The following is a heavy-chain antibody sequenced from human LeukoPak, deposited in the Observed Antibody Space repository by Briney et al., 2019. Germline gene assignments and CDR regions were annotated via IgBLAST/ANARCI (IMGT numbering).Heavy chain of an antibody. CDR3: ARLIVGATSWFDP. D-gene: IGHD1-26*01. V-gene: IGHV4-34*01. CDR1: GGSFSGYY. J-gene: IGHJ5*02. CDR2: INHSGST. Sequence: SETLSLTCAVYGGSFSGYYWSWIRQPPGKGLEWIGEINHSGSTNYNPSLKSRVTISVDTSKNQFSLKLSSVTAADTAVYYCARLIVGATSWFDPWGQGTLVTVSS.